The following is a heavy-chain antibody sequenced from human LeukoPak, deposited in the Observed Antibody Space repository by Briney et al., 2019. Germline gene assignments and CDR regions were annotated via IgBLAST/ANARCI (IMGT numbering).Heavy chain of an antibody. CDR3: GGSPYDYVWGSYRFGY. J-gene: IGHJ4*02. V-gene: IGHV4-31*03. D-gene: IGHD3-16*02. CDR1: GGSISSGGYY. CDR2: IYYSGST. Sequence: SETLSLTCTVSGGSISSGGYYWSWIRQHPGKGLEWIGYIYYSGSTYYNPSLKSRVTISVDTSKNQFSLKLSSVTAADTAVYYCGGSPYDYVWGSYRFGYWGQGTLVTVSS.